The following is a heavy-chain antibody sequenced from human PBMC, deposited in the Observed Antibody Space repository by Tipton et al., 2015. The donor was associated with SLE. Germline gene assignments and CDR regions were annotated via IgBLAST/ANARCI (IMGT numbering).Heavy chain of an antibody. J-gene: IGHJ3*02. CDR1: GFTFDDYT. Sequence: GSLRLSCAASGFTFDDYTMHWVRQAPGRGLEWVSLITSSGGSTHYADSVKGRFTISRDNRKNSLSLQMNSLRTEDTALYYCAKEIQGHLEAFDIWGQGTMVTVS. CDR2: ITSSGGST. CDR3: AKEIQGHLEAFDI. V-gene: IGHV3-43*01.